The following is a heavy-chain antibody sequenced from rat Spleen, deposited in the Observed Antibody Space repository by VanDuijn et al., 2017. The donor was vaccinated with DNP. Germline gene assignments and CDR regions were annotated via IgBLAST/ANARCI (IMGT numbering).Heavy chain of an antibody. V-gene: IGHV5S10*01. J-gene: IGHJ4*01. CDR3: VTIPGSYAMDD. Sequence: EVQLVESGGGLEQPGGSLSLSCATSGFAFNDYNMAWVRQAPKKGLEWVATIISDARKTYYRDSVKGRLIISRDDAKSTLYLQMDSLRSEDTATYYGVTIPGSYAMDDWGQGASVTVSS. D-gene: IGHD5-1*01. CDR2: IISDARKT. CDR1: GFAFNDYN.